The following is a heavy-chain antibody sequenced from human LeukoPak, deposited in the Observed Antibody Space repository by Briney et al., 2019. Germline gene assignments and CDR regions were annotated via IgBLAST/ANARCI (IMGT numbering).Heavy chain of an antibody. CDR1: RFTFSSYA. CDR2: ISSSGSGGNT. J-gene: IGHJ2*01. V-gene: IGHV3-23*01. CDR3: AKDRTVGASYWYFDL. D-gene: IGHD4-23*01. Sequence: PGGSLRLSCAASRFTFSSYAMSWARQAPGKGLEWVAGISSSGSGGNTYYADSVKGRFTISRDTSKNILFLQMNTLRAEGTAIYYCAKDRTVGASYWYFDLWGRGTLVTVSS.